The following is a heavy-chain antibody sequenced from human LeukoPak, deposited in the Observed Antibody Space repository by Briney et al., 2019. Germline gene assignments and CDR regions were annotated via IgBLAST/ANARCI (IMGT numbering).Heavy chain of an antibody. V-gene: IGHV3-7*01. J-gene: IGHJ4*02. Sequence: GGSLRLSCAASGFSFSAYWMTWVRQAPGTGLEWVANINPAGSETYYVDPVKGRFTISRDNAKNTLYLQMNSLRAEDTAVYYCARDRALNYYDSSGYPDYWGQGTLVTVSS. D-gene: IGHD3-22*01. CDR3: ARDRALNYYDSSGYPDY. CDR2: INPAGSET. CDR1: GFSFSAYW.